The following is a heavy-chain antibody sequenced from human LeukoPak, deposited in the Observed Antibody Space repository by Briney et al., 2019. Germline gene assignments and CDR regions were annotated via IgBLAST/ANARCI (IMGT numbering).Heavy chain of an antibody. CDR1: GCTFSSYS. Sequence: GGSLRLSCAASGCTFSSYSRNWVRQAPGKGLEWVSSISSSSSYIYYADSVKGRFTISRDNSKNTLYLQMNSLRAEDAAVYYCAKDSTYYDILTGYYPDYWGQGTLVTVSS. CDR3: AKDSTYYDILTGYYPDY. D-gene: IGHD3-9*01. J-gene: IGHJ4*02. V-gene: IGHV3-21*01. CDR2: ISSSSSYI.